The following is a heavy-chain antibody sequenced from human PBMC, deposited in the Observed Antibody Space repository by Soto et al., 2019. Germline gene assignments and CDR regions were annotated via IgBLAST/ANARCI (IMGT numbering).Heavy chain of an antibody. D-gene: IGHD5-18*01. J-gene: IGHJ4*02. CDR1: GFTFSSYG. CDR3: ARGDGYIYGNTFDS. V-gene: IGHV3-30*03. Sequence: QVQLVESGGGVVQPGRSLRLSCAASGFTFSSYGMHWVRQAPGKGLEWVAVISYDGSNKYYADSVTSRFTISRDSSRNTLYLQMNSLRAEDTAMYYCARGDGYIYGNTFDSWGQGTLVTVSS. CDR2: ISYDGSNK.